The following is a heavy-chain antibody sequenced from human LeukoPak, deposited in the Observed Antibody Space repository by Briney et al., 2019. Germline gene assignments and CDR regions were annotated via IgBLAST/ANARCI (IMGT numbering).Heavy chain of an antibody. CDR2: IYYSGST. D-gene: IGHD2-2*01. V-gene: IGHV4-59*08. CDR1: GGSISSYY. CDR3: ARLGGYCSSTSCYYRNYFDY. Sequence: SETLSLTCTVSGGSISSYYWSWIRQPPGKGLEWIGYIYYSGSTNYNPSLKSRVAISVDTSKNQFSLKLSSVTAADTAVYYCARLGGYCSSTSCYYRNYFDYWGQGTLVTVSS. J-gene: IGHJ4*02.